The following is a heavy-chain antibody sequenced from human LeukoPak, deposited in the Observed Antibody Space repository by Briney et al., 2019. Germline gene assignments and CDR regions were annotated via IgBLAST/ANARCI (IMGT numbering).Heavy chain of an antibody. D-gene: IGHD6-19*01. CDR3: ARDSSGWTNGGIDY. J-gene: IGHJ4*02. V-gene: IGHV1-2*02. CDR2: INPNSGGT. CDR1: GYTFTGYY. Sequence: GASVKVSCKASGYTFTGYYMHWVRQAPGQGFEWMGWINPNSGGTNYAQKFQGRVTMTRDTSISTAYMELSRLRSDDTAVYYCARDSSGWTNGGIDYWGQGTLVTVSS.